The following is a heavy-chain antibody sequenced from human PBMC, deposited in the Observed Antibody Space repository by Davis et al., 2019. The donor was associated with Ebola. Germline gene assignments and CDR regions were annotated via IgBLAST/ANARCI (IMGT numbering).Heavy chain of an antibody. Sequence: AASVEVSCKASGYTFTSYGISWVRQAPGQGLEWMGWISAYNGNTNYAQKLQGRVTMTTDTSTSTAYMELRSLRSDDTAVYYCAREYGIVGASTFDYWGQGTLVTVSS. CDR1: GYTFTSYG. D-gene: IGHD1-26*01. V-gene: IGHV1-18*04. CDR2: ISAYNGNT. J-gene: IGHJ4*02. CDR3: AREYGIVGASTFDY.